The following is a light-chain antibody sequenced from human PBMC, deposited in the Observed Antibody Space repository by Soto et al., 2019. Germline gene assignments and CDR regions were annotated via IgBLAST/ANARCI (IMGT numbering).Light chain of an antibody. CDR1: RSVSSSF. Sequence: EIVLTQSPGTLSLSPGERATLSCRASRSVSSSFLAWYQQKPGQAPRLLIYDASSRATGIPDRFSGSGSGTDFTLTISRLEPEDSAVYFCQQYGSSPWTFGQGTKVDIK. CDR3: QQYGSSPWT. CDR2: DAS. J-gene: IGKJ1*01. V-gene: IGKV3-20*01.